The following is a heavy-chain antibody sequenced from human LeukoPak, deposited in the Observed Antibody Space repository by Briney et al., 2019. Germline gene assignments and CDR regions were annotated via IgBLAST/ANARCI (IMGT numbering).Heavy chain of an antibody. V-gene: IGHV3-53*01. J-gene: IGHJ4*02. CDR3: ARGYSSGSGPNYFDY. Sequence: GGPLRLSCAASGFTVNSNYMSWVRQAPGKGLEWVSVIYSGGSTYYADSVKGRFTISKDNSKNTLYLQMNSLRAEDTAVYYCARGYSSGSGPNYFDYWGQGTLVTVSS. CDR2: IYSGGST. CDR1: GFTVNSNY. D-gene: IGHD3-10*01.